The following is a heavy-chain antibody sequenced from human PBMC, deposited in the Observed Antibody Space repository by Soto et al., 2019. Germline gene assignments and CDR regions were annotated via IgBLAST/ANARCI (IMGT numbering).Heavy chain of an antibody. CDR3: AKDPCWYDDFSSGVPDY. D-gene: IGHD3-3*01. CDR1: GFTFSSYD. Sequence: PGGSLTLSCAASGFTFSSYDMHWVRQAPGKGLECVGVISYDGSNNYYADFVNGRFTISRDNSTDTLYLQMNSLRAEDAAIYYCAKDPCWYDDFSSGVPDYWGQGTLVTVSS. J-gene: IGHJ4*02. CDR2: ISYDGSNN. V-gene: IGHV3-30*18.